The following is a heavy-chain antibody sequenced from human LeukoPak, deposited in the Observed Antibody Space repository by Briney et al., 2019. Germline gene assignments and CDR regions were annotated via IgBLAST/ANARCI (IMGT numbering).Heavy chain of an antibody. CDR3: AKDFVPRYDILTGLVDY. D-gene: IGHD3-9*01. J-gene: IGHJ4*02. Sequence: PGGSLRLSCAASGFTFDDYAMQWVRQAPGKGLEWVSGISWNSGTIGSADSVKGRFTTSRDNAKNSLYLQTNSLRAEDTALYYCAKDFVPRYDILTGLVDYWGQGTLVTVSS. CDR1: GFTFDDYA. CDR2: ISWNSGTI. V-gene: IGHV3-9*01.